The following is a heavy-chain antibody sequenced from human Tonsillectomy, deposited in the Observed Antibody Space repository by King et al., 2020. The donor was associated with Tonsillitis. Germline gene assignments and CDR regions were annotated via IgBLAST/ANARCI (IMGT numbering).Heavy chain of an antibody. V-gene: IGHV1-3*01. D-gene: IGHD3-9*01. CDR1: GYTFTSYA. CDR3: ARDLDDILTGYYTPLAFDI. J-gene: IGHJ3*02. Sequence: QLVQSGAEVKKPGASVKVSCKASGYTFTSYAMHWVRQAPGQRLEWMGWINAGNGNTKYSQKFQGRVTITRDTSASTAYMELSSLRSEDTAVYYCARDLDDILTGYYTPLAFDIWGRGTMVTVSS. CDR2: INAGNGNT.